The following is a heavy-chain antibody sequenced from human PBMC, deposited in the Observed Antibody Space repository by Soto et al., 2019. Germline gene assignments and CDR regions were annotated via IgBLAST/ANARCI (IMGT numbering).Heavy chain of an antibody. CDR1: GFSCSSYA. Sequence: PGGSVRLSCAASGFSCSSYAMSWVRQAPGKGLEWVSAISGGGGSTYYADSVKGRFTISRDNSKNTLYLQMNSLRAGDTAVYYCAKQVTLCSGGSCYSNPSAFDIWGQGTMVTVSS. J-gene: IGHJ3*02. V-gene: IGHV3-23*01. CDR3: AKQVTLCSGGSCYSNPSAFDI. D-gene: IGHD2-15*01. CDR2: ISGGGGST.